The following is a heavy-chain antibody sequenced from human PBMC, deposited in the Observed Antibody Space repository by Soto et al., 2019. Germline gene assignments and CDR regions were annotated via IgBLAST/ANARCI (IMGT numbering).Heavy chain of an antibody. CDR2: IWYDGSNK. J-gene: IGHJ6*02. CDR3: ARESDTIFGVVTGMDV. D-gene: IGHD3-3*01. V-gene: IGHV3-33*01. CDR1: GFTFSSYG. Sequence: PGGSLRLSCAASGFTFSSYGMHWVRQAPGKGLEWVAVIWYDGSNKYYADSVKGRFTISRDNSKNTLYLQMNSLRAEDTAVYYCARESDTIFGVVTGMDVWGQGTTVTVSS.